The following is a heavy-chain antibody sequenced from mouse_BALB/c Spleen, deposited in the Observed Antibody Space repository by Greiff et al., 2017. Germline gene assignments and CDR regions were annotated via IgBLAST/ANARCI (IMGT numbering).Heavy chain of an antibody. CDR3: ARDLGITTVGD. CDR1: GYTFTSYW. Sequence: VQLQQPGAELVKPGASVKLSCKASGYTFTSYWMHWVKQRPGQGLEWIGEINPSNGRTNYNEKFKSKATLTVDKSSSTAYMQLSSLTSEDSAVYYCARDLGITTVGDWGQGTLVTVSA. D-gene: IGHD1-1*01. V-gene: IGHV1S81*02. CDR2: INPSNGRT. J-gene: IGHJ3*01.